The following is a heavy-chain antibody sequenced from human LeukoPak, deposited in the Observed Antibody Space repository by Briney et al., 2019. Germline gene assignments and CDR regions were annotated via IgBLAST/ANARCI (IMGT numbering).Heavy chain of an antibody. CDR3: AKVAYGSGSYPDY. V-gene: IGHV3-74*01. CDR1: GLTFSSHW. CDR2: ITNDGSST. J-gene: IGHJ4*02. D-gene: IGHD3-10*01. Sequence: PGGSLRLSCAASGLTFSSHWMHWVRQAPGKGLVWVSRITNDGSSTTYADSMKGRFTISRDNAKNMLYLQVNSLRAEDTAVYYCAKVAYGSGSYPDYWGQGTLVTVSS.